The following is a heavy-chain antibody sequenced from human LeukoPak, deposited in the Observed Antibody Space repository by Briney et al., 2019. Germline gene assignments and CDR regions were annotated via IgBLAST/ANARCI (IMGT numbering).Heavy chain of an antibody. D-gene: IGHD3-9*01. CDR3: VKGRDILTGYSFDY. CDR2: ISSNGGST. V-gene: IGHV3-64D*06. Sequence: SGGSLRLSCSPSGFTFSSYAMHWVRQAPGKGLEYVSAISSNGGSTYYADSVKGRFTISRDNSKNTLYLQMSSLRAEDTAVYYCVKGRDILTGYSFDYWGQGTLVTVSS. J-gene: IGHJ4*02. CDR1: GFTFSSYA.